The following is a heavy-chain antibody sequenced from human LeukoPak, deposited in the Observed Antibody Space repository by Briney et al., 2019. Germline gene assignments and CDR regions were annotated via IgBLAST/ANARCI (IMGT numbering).Heavy chain of an antibody. Sequence: GGSLRLSCAASGITVSQNDMSWVRQAPGRGLEWVSLIYADGATHYADSVKGRFTISRDNPKNTVYLEMNSLRPDDTAVYFCARDRAGRKAWVEFDPWGQGTPVTVSS. J-gene: IGHJ5*02. CDR2: IYADGAT. CDR3: ARDRAGRKAWVEFDP. D-gene: IGHD3-10*01. CDR1: GITVSQND. V-gene: IGHV3-66*02.